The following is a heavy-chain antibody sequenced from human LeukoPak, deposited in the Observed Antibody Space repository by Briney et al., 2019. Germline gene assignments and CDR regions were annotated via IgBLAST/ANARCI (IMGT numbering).Heavy chain of an antibody. D-gene: IGHD6-6*01. CDR1: GFTFDDYA. CDR3: AKSVGSSSSSYFDY. V-gene: IGHV3-9*01. J-gene: IGHJ4*02. Sequence: PGGSLRLSCAASGFTFDDYAMHWVRQAPGKGLEWVSGISWNSGSIGYADSVKGRFTISRDNAKNSPYLQMNSLRAEDTALYYCAKSVGSSSSSYFDYWGQGTLVTVSS. CDR2: ISWNSGSI.